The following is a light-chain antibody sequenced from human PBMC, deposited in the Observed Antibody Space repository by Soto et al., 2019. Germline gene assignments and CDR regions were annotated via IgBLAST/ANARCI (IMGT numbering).Light chain of an antibody. CDR2: GAS. J-gene: IGKJ1*01. CDR3: QQYNNWPWT. V-gene: IGKV3-15*01. Sequence: EIVMTQSPATLSVSPGERATLSCRASEGVATNLAWYQQTPGQAPRLLIYGASNRATGIPARFSGSGSGTEFNLTISSLQSVDFAVYSCQQYNNWPWTFGQGTKV. CDR1: EGVATN.